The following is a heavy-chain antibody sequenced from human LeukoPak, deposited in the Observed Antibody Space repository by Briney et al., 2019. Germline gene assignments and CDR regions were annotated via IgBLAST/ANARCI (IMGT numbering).Heavy chain of an antibody. CDR1: GFTVSGTH. V-gene: IGHV3-53*01. J-gene: IGHJ4*02. Sequence: PGGSLRLSCAASGFTVSGTHMSWVRQAPGKGLEWVSAMYTGGTTYYADSVAGRFTVSRDNSKNTLYLHMNSLRVEDTAVYYCAKGEATSGGGLASWGQGTLVSVSS. D-gene: IGHD3-16*01. CDR3: AKGEATSGGGLAS. CDR2: MYTGGTT.